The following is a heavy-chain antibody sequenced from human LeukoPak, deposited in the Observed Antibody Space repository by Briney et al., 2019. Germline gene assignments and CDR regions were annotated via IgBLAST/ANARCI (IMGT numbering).Heavy chain of an antibody. V-gene: IGHV3-30*04. J-gene: IGHJ4*02. Sequence: PGGSLRLSCAPSGFTFSSSNMHWVRQSPGKGLEWLALISYDGTKTYYAESVKGRFTVSRDNSRNTLLLQMNSLTAEDTAIYYCEREWFGESNWGQGARVTVSS. CDR3: EREWFGESN. D-gene: IGHD3-10*01. CDR2: ISYDGTKT. CDR1: GFTFSSSN.